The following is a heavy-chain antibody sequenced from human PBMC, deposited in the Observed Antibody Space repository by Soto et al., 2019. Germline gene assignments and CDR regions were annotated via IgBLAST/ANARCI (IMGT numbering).Heavy chain of an antibody. CDR1: GFTFSSYG. V-gene: IGHV3-30*18. D-gene: IGHD1-20*01. J-gene: IGHJ4*02. CDR3: AKDGVPYNWNFFDY. CDR2: ISYDGSNK. Sequence: GGSLRLSCAASGFTFSSYGMHWVRQAPGKGLEWVAVISYDGSNKYYADSVKGRFTISRDNSKNTLYLQMNSLRAEDTAVYYCAKDGVPYNWNFFDYWGQGTLVTVSS.